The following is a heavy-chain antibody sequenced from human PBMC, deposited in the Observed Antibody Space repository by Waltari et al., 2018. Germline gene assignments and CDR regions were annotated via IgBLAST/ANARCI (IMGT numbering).Heavy chain of an antibody. CDR2: IYHSGST. V-gene: IGHV4-38-2*01. CDR3: ASSQRGDYVDAFDI. Sequence: VQLVESGGGLVKPGGSLRLSCAASGFTFSSYSMTWVRQAPGKGLEWIGSIYHSGSTYYNPSLKSRVTISVDTSKNQFSLKLSSVTAADTAVYYCASSQRGDYVDAFDIWGQGTMVTVSS. J-gene: IGHJ3*02. CDR1: GFTFSSYS. D-gene: IGHD4-17*01.